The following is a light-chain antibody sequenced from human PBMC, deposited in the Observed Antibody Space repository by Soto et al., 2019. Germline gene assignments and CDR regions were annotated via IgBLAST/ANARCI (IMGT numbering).Light chain of an antibody. J-gene: IGLJ1*01. V-gene: IGLV2-14*03. CDR3: SSFTRSSTLV. CDR1: SSDVGDYNY. CDR2: DVN. Sequence: QSVLTQPASVSGSPGQSITISCTGTSSDVGDYNYVSWYQHHPGKAPKFMIYDVNNRPSGVSNRFSGSKSGNTASLTISGLQDEDEADYYCSSFTRSSTLVFGTGTKVTVL.